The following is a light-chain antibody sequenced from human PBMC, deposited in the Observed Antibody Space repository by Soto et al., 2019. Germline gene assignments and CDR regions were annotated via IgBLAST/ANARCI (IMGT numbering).Light chain of an antibody. J-gene: IGKJ1*01. Sequence: EIVLTQSPGTLSLSPGERATLSCKTSQSVSSYLAWYQQKPGQAPRLLIYGASNRATGIPDRFSGSGSGTDFTLTITRLEPEDFAMYYCQRYDSLRTFGQGTKVDI. V-gene: IGKV3-20*01. CDR1: QSVSSY. CDR2: GAS. CDR3: QRYDSLRT.